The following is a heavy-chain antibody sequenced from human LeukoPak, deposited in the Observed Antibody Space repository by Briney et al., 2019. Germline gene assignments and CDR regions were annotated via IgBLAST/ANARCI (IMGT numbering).Heavy chain of an antibody. V-gene: IGHV3-21*01. J-gene: IGHJ4*02. Sequence: GGSLRLSCAASGFTFSSYSMNRVRQAPGKGLECVSSISSSSSYIYYADSVRGRFTISRDNAKNSLYLQMKSLRAEDTAVYYCARGNRSPTYYDFWSVDYWGQGTLVTVSS. CDR1: GFTFSSYS. CDR2: ISSSSSYI. D-gene: IGHD3-3*01. CDR3: ARGNRSPTYYDFWSVDY.